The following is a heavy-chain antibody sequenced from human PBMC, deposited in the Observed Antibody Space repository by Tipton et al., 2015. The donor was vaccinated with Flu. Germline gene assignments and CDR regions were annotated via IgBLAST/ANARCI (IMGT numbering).Heavy chain of an antibody. J-gene: IGHJ4*02. CDR1: GFTFSNAW. D-gene: IGHD3-3*01. V-gene: IGHV3-15*01. CDR2: IKSKTDGGTT. CDR3: TTDRRSGTFDY. Sequence: SLRLSCAASGFTFSNAWMSWVRQAPGKGLEWVGRIKSKTDGGTTDYAAPVKGRFTISRDDSKNTLYLQMNSLKTEDTAVYYCTTDRRSGTFDYWGQGTLVTVSS.